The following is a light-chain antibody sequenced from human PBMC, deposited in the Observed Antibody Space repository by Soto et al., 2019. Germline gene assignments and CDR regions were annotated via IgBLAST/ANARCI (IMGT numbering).Light chain of an antibody. V-gene: IGKV3-20*01. CDR2: GAS. Sequence: EIVLTQSLGTLSLSPGERATLSCRASQSVRNTYLAWYQQKPGQAPRLLVSGASSRATGIPDRYSGSGSGTDFTLTINRLEPEDFAVYFCQQYGESPPTFGGGTKVEIK. CDR3: QQYGESPPT. CDR1: QSVRNTY. J-gene: IGKJ4*01.